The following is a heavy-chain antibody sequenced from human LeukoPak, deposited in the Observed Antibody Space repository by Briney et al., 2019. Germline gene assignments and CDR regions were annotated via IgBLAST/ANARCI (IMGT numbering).Heavy chain of an antibody. Sequence: PGGSLRLSCAASGFTFSSYSMYWVRQAPGKGLEWVSYISRSSSTIYYADSVKGRFTISRDNAKNSLYLQMNSLRDEDTAIYHCARDPRWNTGVDYWGQGTLVTVSS. J-gene: IGHJ4*02. V-gene: IGHV3-48*02. CDR3: ARDPRWNTGVDY. CDR2: ISRSSSTI. CDR1: GFTFSSYS. D-gene: IGHD1-14*01.